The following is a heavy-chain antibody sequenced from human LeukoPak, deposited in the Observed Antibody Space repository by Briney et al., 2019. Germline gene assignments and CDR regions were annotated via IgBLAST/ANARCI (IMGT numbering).Heavy chain of an antibody. CDR3: ATYDYVWGSYRNTVFDY. CDR1: GYTLTELS. V-gene: IGHV1-24*01. CDR2: FDPEDGET. Sequence: GASVKVSCKVSGYTLTELSMHWVRQAPGKGLEWMGGFDPEDGETIYAQEFQGRVTMTEDTSTDTAYMELSSLRSEDTAVYYCATYDYVWGSYRNTVFDYWGQGTLVTVSS. J-gene: IGHJ4*02. D-gene: IGHD3-16*02.